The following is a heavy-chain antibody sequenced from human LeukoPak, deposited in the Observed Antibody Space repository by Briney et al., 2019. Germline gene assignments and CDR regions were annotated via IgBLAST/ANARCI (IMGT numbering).Heavy chain of an antibody. CDR3: AKDLGYSNYFDY. J-gene: IGHJ4*02. CDR1: GFTFGNYW. V-gene: IGHV3-7*01. CDR2: IQEAGSEK. D-gene: IGHD4-11*01. Sequence: GGSLRLSCAASGFTFGNYWMNWVRQAPGKGLQWVANIQEAGSEKYYVDSVKGRFTISRDNAKNSLYLQMNSLRAEDTAVYYCAKDLGYSNYFDYWGQGTLVTVSS.